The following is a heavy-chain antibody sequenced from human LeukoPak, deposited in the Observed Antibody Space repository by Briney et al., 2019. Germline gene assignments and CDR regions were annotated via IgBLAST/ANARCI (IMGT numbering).Heavy chain of an antibody. CDR1: GFTFSSYA. CDR2: ISGSGGST. CDR3: AKDPRYCSGGSCSPF. J-gene: IGHJ4*02. Sequence: GGSLRLSCAASGFTFSSYAMSWVRQAPGKGLEWVSAISGSGGSTYYADSVKGRFTISRDNSKNTLYLQMNSLRAEGTAVYYCAKDPRYCSGGSCSPFGGQGTLVTVSS. D-gene: IGHD2-15*01. V-gene: IGHV3-23*01.